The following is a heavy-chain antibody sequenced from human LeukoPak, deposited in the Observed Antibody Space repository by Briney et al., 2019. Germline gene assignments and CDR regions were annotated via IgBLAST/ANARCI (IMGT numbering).Heavy chain of an antibody. CDR2: INHSGST. D-gene: IGHD3-22*01. Sequence: SETQSLTCAVYGGSFSGYYWSWIRQPPGKGLEWIGEINHSGSTNYNPSLKSRVTISVDTSKNQFSLKLSSVTAADTAVYYCARGRRSGYYDYWGQGTLVTVSS. V-gene: IGHV4-34*01. CDR3: ARGRRSGYYDY. J-gene: IGHJ4*02. CDR1: GGSFSGYY.